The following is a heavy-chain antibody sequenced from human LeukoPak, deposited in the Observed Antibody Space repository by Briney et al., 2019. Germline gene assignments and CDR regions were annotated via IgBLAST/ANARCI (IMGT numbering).Heavy chain of an antibody. V-gene: IGHV4-59*01. J-gene: IGHJ3*02. CDR3: ARVIRDYGHRSDAFDI. CDR2: IFYSGST. D-gene: IGHD4-17*01. Sequence: SETLSLTCTVSGGSISSYYWSWIRQPPGKGLEWIGYIFYSGSTNYNPSLKSRVTISVDTSKNQFSLKLSSVTAADTAVYYCARVIRDYGHRSDAFDIWGQGTMVTVSS. CDR1: GGSISSYY.